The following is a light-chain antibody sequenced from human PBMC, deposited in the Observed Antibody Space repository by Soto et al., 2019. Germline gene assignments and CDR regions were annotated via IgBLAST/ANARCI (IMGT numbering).Light chain of an antibody. V-gene: IGKV1-12*01. CDR3: QQYDNLPPIT. CDR2: AAS. CDR1: QGISRS. J-gene: IGKJ5*01. Sequence: DIQLTPSRFSVSASLGARVTLSGHASQGISRSLAWYQQKPGKAPKLLIYAASSLQSGVPSRFSGSGSGTDFTFTISSLQPEDIATYYCQQYDNLPPITFGQGTRLEI.